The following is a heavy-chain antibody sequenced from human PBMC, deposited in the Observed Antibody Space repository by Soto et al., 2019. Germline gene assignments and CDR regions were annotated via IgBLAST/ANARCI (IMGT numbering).Heavy chain of an antibody. CDR2: IYDSGRT. Sequence: QVQLQESGPGLVKPSETLSLTCTVSGDSMSSYYWTWIRQPPGEGLEWIGYIYDSGRTYYNPSLKSRVTILVDTSKKQFSLRLSSVSAADTAVYYCARGTIPYYYYGMDVWGQGATVTVSS. J-gene: IGHJ6*02. D-gene: IGHD3-10*01. CDR3: ARGTIPYYYYGMDV. CDR1: GDSMSSYY. V-gene: IGHV4-59*01.